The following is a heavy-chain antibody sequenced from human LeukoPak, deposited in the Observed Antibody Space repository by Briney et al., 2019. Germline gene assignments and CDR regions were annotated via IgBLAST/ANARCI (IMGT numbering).Heavy chain of an antibody. V-gene: IGHV3-48*03. CDR1: GSAFSTYE. Sequence: GGSLRLSCAASGSAFSTYEMNWVRQAPGKGLEWVSYISTSGTTIYYADSVKGRFTISRDNANNSLYLQMNSLRAEDTAVYYCARAGYYFDYWGQGTLVTVSS. CDR3: ARAGYYFDY. CDR2: ISTSGTTI. J-gene: IGHJ4*02.